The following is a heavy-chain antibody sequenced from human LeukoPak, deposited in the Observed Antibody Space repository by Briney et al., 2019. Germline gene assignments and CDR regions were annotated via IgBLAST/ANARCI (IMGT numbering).Heavy chain of an antibody. D-gene: IGHD2-2*01. CDR1: GFTFSSYG. V-gene: IGHV3-30*18. J-gene: IGHJ4*02. Sequence: GWSLRLSCEASGFTFSSYGMHWVRRAPGKGLEWVAVISFDGSDKYYADSVSGRFTISRDNSKNTLYVQMNSLRAEDTAVYYCAKDRAAMPTYYFDYWGQGALVTVSS. CDR3: AKDRAAMPTYYFDY. CDR2: ISFDGSDK.